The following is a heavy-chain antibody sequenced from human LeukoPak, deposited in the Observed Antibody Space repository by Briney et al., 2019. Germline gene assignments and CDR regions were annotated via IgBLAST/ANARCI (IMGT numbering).Heavy chain of an antibody. V-gene: IGHV3-23*01. CDR1: GLTFNRFA. CDR3: AKAGGYYGSGSPDYFDH. J-gene: IGHJ4*02. CDR2: LRGSGVNI. Sequence: GGSLTLSCAASGLTFNRFAVACVPAAPERAVEWVSSLRGSGVNIFYDDSVKGRFTISRDNSQNTLFLQMNSLRDEDTAVYFCAKAGGYYGSGSPDYFDHWGQGTPVTVSS. D-gene: IGHD3-10*01.